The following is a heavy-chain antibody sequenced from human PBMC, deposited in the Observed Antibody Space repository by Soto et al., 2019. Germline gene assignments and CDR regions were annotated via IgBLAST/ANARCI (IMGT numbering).Heavy chain of an antibody. J-gene: IGHJ6*02. D-gene: IGHD3-10*01. CDR1: GDSISSATHY. Sequence: SETLSLTCTVSGDSISSATHYWSWIRQPPGKGLEWIGEINHSGSTNYNPSLKSRVTISVDTSKNQFSLKLSSVTAADTAVYYCARDSSWLITMVRGVITSYGMDVWGQGTTVTVSS. CDR3: ARDSSWLITMVRGVITSYGMDV. CDR2: INHSGST. V-gene: IGHV4-39*07.